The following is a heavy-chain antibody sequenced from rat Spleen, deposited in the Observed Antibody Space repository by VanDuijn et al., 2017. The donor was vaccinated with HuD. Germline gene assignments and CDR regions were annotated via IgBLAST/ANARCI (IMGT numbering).Heavy chain of an antibody. V-gene: IGHV5-25*01. CDR1: GFTFSNYY. Sequence: EVQLVESGGGLVQPGRSMKLSCAASGFTFSNYYMAWVRQAPTKGLEWVASISTGGGNTYYRDSVKGRFTISRDNAKSTLYLQMDSLRSEDTATYYCARWFRDTTDYYYCVMDAWGQGASVTVSS. CDR2: ISTGGGNT. CDR3: ARWFRDTTDYYYCVMDA. D-gene: IGHD1-6*01. J-gene: IGHJ4*01.